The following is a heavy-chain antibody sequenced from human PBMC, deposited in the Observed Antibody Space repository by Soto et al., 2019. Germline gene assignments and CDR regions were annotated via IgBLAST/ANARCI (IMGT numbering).Heavy chain of an antibody. CDR2: IWYDGSNK. J-gene: IGHJ5*02. D-gene: IGHD2-2*01. V-gene: IGHV3-33*01. CDR1: GFTFSSYG. Sequence: ESGGGVVQPGRSLRLSCAASGFTFSSYGMHWVRQAPGKGLEWVAVIWYDGSNKYYADSVKGRFTISRDNSKNTLYLQMNSLRAEDTAVYYCARDRARRGDIVVVPAAPNWFDPWGQGTLVTVSS. CDR3: ARDRARRGDIVVVPAAPNWFDP.